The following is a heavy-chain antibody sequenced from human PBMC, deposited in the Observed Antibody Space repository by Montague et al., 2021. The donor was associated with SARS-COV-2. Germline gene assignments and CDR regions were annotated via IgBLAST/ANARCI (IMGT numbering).Heavy chain of an antibody. D-gene: IGHD4-17*01. J-gene: IGHJ6*02. CDR3: ARDYGDYGSGYYYGMDV. Sequence: SETLSLTCTVSGGSISSSSYYWGWIRQPPGKGLELIGSIYYSGSTYYNPSLKSRVTISVDTSKNQFSLKLSSVTAADTAVYYCARDYGDYGSGYYYGMDVWGQGTTVTVSS. V-gene: IGHV4-39*07. CDR1: GGSISSSSYY. CDR2: IYYSGST.